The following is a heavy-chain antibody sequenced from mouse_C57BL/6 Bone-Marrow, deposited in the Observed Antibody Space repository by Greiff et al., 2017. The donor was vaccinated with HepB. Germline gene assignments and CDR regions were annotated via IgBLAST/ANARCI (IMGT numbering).Heavy chain of an antibody. CDR3: ARHYYGSPNYDAMDY. D-gene: IGHD1-1*01. J-gene: IGHJ4*01. CDR2: ISSGGSYT. V-gene: IGHV5-6*01. Sequence: EVQLVESGGDLVKPGGSLKLSCAASGFTFSSYGMSWVRQTPDKRLEWVATISSGGSYTYYPDSVKGRFTISRDNAKNTLYLQMSSLKSEDTAMYYCARHYYGSPNYDAMDYWGQGTSVTVSS. CDR1: GFTFSSYG.